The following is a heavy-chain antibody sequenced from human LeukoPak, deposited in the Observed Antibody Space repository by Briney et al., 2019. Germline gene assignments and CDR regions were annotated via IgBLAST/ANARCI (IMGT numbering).Heavy chain of an antibody. Sequence: SETLSLACTMSGGSFTSYYWSWIRQPPGKGLEWIGYIYYSGSNSGSTNYHPSLKSRVTISLDTSKNLYSLKLRPVTAADTAVYYCARRAIVDWYFDLWGRGTLVTVSS. CDR1: GGSFTSYY. V-gene: IGHV4-59*13. J-gene: IGHJ2*01. CDR3: ARRAIVDWYFDL. D-gene: IGHD1-26*01. CDR2: IYYSGSNSGST.